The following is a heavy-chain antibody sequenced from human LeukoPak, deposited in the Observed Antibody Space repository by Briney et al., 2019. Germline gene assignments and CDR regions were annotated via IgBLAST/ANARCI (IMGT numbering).Heavy chain of an antibody. Sequence: ASVKVSCKASGYTFTSYGISWVRQAPGQGLEWMGWISAYNGNTNYAQKLQGRVTMTTDTSTSTAYMELRSLRSDDTAVYYCARAAGPRWVDAFDIWGQGTMVTVSS. CDR2: ISAYNGNT. V-gene: IGHV1-18*01. J-gene: IGHJ3*02. CDR3: ARAAGPRWVDAFDI. D-gene: IGHD5-24*01. CDR1: GYTFTSYG.